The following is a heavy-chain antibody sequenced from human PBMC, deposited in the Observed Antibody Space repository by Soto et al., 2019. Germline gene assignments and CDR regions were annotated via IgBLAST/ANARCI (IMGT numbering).Heavy chain of an antibody. Sequence: LRLSCAASGCTFSSYSMNWVRQAPGKGLEWVSYISSSSSTIYYADSVKGRFTISRDNAKNSLYLQMNSLRAEDTAVYYCASSPFWSGYYTPYYYYYYMDVWGKGTTVTVSS. CDR2: ISSSSSTI. CDR1: GCTFSSYS. D-gene: IGHD3-3*01. V-gene: IGHV3-48*01. J-gene: IGHJ6*03. CDR3: ASSPFWSGYYTPYYYYYYMDV.